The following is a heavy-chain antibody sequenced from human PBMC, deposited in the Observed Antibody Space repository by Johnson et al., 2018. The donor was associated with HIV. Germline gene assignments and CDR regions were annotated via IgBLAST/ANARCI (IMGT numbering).Heavy chain of an antibody. D-gene: IGHD3-10*01. CDR1: GFIFINYT. Sequence: QVQLVESGGGVVQPGRSLRLSCAASGFIFINYTMHWIRQAPGKGLEWVAVISNDGSNKYYADSVKGRFTISRDNSKNTLYLQMNSLRAEDTAVYYCAREVRGPRGGFDIWGQGTMVTVSS. V-gene: IGHV3-30-3*01. CDR2: ISNDGSNK. J-gene: IGHJ3*02. CDR3: AREVRGPRGGFDI.